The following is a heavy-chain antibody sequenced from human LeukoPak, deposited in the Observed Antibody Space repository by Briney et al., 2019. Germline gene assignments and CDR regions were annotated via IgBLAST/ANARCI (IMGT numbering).Heavy chain of an antibody. Sequence: GGSLRLSCVVSGFTFNRNAMSWVRQAPGKGLEWVSGINYSGGHTYYADSVKGRFTISRDNSKNTLSLQKNSLRAEDTAVYYCAKDDSMTLDHFDTWGQGTLVTVSS. CDR2: INYSGGHT. D-gene: IGHD4-11*01. J-gene: IGHJ4*02. CDR1: GFTFNRNA. V-gene: IGHV3-23*01. CDR3: AKDDSMTLDHFDT.